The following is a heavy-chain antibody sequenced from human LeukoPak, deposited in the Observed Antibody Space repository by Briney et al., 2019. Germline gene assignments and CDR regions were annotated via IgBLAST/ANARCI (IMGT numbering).Heavy chain of an antibody. Sequence: PSETLSLTCTVSGGSISSYYWGWIRQPPGKGLEWIGYICYTGSTNYNPPLKSRVTISVDTSKNQFSLKLSSVTAADTAVYYCARHKDSSGYNWFDPWGQGTLVTVSS. CDR2: ICYTGST. D-gene: IGHD3-22*01. V-gene: IGHV4-59*08. CDR1: GGSISSYY. J-gene: IGHJ5*02. CDR3: ARHKDSSGYNWFDP.